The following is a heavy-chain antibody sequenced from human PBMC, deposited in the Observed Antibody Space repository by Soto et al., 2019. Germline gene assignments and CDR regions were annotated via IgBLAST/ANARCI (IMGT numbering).Heavy chain of an antibody. CDR3: ARVLSYDFWSGYLGAYYYYYYGMDV. CDR1: GYTFTGYY. CDR2: INPNSGGT. D-gene: IGHD3-3*01. Sequence: RASVKVSCKASGYTFTGYYMHWVRQAPGQGLEWMGWINPNSGGTNYAQKFQGRVTMTRDTSISTAYMELSRLRSDDTAVYYCARVLSYDFWSGYLGAYYYYYYGMDVWGQGTTVTVSS. V-gene: IGHV1-2*02. J-gene: IGHJ6*02.